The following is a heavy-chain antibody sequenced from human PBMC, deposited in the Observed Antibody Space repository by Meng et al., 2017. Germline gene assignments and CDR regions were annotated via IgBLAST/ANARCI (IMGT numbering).Heavy chain of an antibody. CDR3: ARGGYSSGVRVRHWFDP. CDR2: INPNSGGT. J-gene: IGHJ5*02. Sequence: VQLVEGWAEVNEPGGPGQVSCKASVYAFSGYYMHWVRQAPGQGLEWMGWINPNSGGTNYAQKFQGRVTMTRDTSISTAYMELSRLRSGDTAVYYCARGGYSSGVRVRHWFDPWGQGTLVTVSS. CDR1: VYAFSGYY. V-gene: IGHV1-2*02. D-gene: IGHD6-25*01.